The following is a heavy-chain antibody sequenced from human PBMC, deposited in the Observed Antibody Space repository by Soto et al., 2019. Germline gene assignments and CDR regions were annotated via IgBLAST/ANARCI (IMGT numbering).Heavy chain of an antibody. D-gene: IGHD6-25*01. CDR1: GFTFSSYS. CDR2: ISSSSSTI. Sequence: GGSLRLSCAASGFTFSSYSMNWVRQAPGKGLEWVSYISSSSSTIYYADSVKGRFTISRDNAKNSLYLQMNSLRAEDTAVYYCARDLFFSGPDPVGYWGQGTLVTVSS. V-gene: IGHV3-48*01. J-gene: IGHJ4*02. CDR3: ARDLFFSGPDPVGY.